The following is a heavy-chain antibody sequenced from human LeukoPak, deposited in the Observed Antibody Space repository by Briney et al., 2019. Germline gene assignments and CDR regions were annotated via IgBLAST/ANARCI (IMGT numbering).Heavy chain of an antibody. Sequence: GGSLRLSCAASGFTFSSYGMHWVRQAPGKGLEWVSSISSSSYIYYADSLKGRFTISRNNAKNSLYLHIDSLRAEDTAVYYCARGRVGQWLVDAFDIWGQGTMVTVSS. CDR2: ISSSSYI. J-gene: IGHJ3*02. CDR1: GFTFSSYG. V-gene: IGHV3-21*01. CDR3: ARGRVGQWLVDAFDI. D-gene: IGHD6-19*01.